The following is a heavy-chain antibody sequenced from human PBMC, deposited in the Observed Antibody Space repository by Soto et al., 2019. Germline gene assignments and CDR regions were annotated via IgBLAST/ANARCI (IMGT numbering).Heavy chain of an antibody. Sequence: EVQMVESGGGLVQPGRTLRLSCAASGFTFDDYAMHWVRQVPGKGLEWVSSINWNSGNIGYADSVKGRFTISRDNAKNSLYLQMNSLRPEDTALYYCAKDNGYGDWHFDLWGRGTLVTVSS. D-gene: IGHD5-18*01. J-gene: IGHJ2*01. CDR2: INWNSGNI. CDR1: GFTFDDYA. CDR3: AKDNGYGDWHFDL. V-gene: IGHV3-9*01.